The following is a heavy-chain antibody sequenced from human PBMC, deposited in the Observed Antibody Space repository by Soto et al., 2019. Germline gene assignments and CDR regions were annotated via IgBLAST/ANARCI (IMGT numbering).Heavy chain of an antibody. CDR1: GYTFTSYA. Sequence: QVQLVQSGAEVKKPGASVKVSCKASGYTFTSYAMHWVRQAPGQRLKWMGWINAGNGNTKYSQKFQGRVTITRDTSASTAYMELSSLRSEDTAVYYCASPGGSRYGMDVWGQGTTVTVSS. V-gene: IGHV1-3*01. CDR2: INAGNGNT. D-gene: IGHD3-10*01. CDR3: ASPGGSRYGMDV. J-gene: IGHJ6*02.